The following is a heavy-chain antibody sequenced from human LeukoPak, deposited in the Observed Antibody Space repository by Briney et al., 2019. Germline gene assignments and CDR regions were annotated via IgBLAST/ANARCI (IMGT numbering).Heavy chain of an antibody. CDR1: GDSISSGDYY. CDR2: ISSSGST. V-gene: IGHV4-61*02. D-gene: IGHD4-17*01. CDR3: ARQHGDYGGHTFHI. Sequence: SETLSLTCTVSGDSISSGDYYWSWIRQPAGKGLEWIGRISSSGSTNYNPSLKGRVTMSLDTSKNQFSLKLKSVTAADTAVYYCARQHGDYGGHTFHIWGQGTVVTVSS. J-gene: IGHJ3*02.